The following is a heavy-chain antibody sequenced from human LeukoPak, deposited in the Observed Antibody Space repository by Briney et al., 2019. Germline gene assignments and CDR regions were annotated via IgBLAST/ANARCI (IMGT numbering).Heavy chain of an antibody. Sequence: GGSLRLSCAASGFTFSSYWMHWVRQAPGKGLVWVSRVNSAASSTSYADSVRGRFTISRDNAKNAVYLQMNSLRAEDTAVYYCAREGYTVTIDSWGQGTLVTVSS. CDR3: AREGYTVTIDS. V-gene: IGHV3-74*01. CDR1: GFTFSSYW. D-gene: IGHD4-17*01. CDR2: VNSAASST. J-gene: IGHJ4*02.